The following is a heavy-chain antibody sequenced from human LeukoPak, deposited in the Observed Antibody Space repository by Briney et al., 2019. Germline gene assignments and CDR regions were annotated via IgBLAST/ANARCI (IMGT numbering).Heavy chain of an antibody. D-gene: IGHD3-3*01. CDR3: ARDSITIFGVINF. V-gene: IGHV3-33*01. CDR1: GFTFSSYG. CDR2: IWYDGSNK. J-gene: IGHJ4*02. Sequence: PGGSLRLSCAASGFTFSSYGMHWVRQAPGKGLEWVAVIWYDGSNKYYVDSVKGRFTISRDNSKNTLYLQMNSLRAEDTAVYYCARDSITIFGVINFWGQGTLVTVSS.